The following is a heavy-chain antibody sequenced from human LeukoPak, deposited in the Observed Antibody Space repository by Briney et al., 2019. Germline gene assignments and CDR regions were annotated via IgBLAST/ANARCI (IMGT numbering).Heavy chain of an antibody. CDR1: GFTFNNYG. J-gene: IGHJ4*02. D-gene: IGHD3-10*01. Sequence: GGSLRLSCAASGFTFNNYGMHWVRQAPGKGLEWVAFIRYDGSNKYYGDSVKGRFTISRDNSKNTLCLQMNSLRAEDTAVYYCASARGMASDSTDFWGQGTLVTVSS. CDR2: IRYDGSNK. V-gene: IGHV3-30*02. CDR3: ASARGMASDSTDF.